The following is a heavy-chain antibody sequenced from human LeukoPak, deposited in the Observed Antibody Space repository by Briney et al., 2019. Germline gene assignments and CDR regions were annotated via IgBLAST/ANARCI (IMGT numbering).Heavy chain of an antibody. CDR2: INPNSGGT. CDR1: GYTFTGYY. Sequence: GASVKVSCKASGYTFTGYYMHWVRQAPGQGLEWMGRINPNSGGTNYAQKFQGRVTMTRDTSISTAYMELSRLRSDDTAVYYCARDIGEREYSSGWYGWYYYYGMDVWGQGTTVTVSS. V-gene: IGHV1-2*06. J-gene: IGHJ6*02. CDR3: ARDIGEREYSSGWYGWYYYYGMDV. D-gene: IGHD6-19*01.